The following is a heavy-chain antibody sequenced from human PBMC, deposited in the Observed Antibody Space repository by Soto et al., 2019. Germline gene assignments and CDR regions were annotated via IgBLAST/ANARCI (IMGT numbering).Heavy chain of an antibody. D-gene: IGHD4-17*01. J-gene: IGHJ3*02. CDR1: GGSISSSSYY. V-gene: IGHV4-39*01. Sequence: SETLSLTCTVSGGSISSSSYYWGWIRQPPGKGLEWIGSIYYSGSTYYNPSLKSRVTISVDTSKNQFSLKLSSVTAADTAVYYCARLYYGGNSADAFDIWGQGTMVTVAS. CDR3: ARLYYGGNSADAFDI. CDR2: IYYSGST.